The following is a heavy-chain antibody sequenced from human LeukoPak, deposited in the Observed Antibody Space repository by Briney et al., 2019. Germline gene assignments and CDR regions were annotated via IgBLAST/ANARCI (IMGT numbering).Heavy chain of an antibody. CDR2: IYYSGST. Sequence: GSLRLSCAASGFTFSSQAMSWVRQAPGKGLEWIGYIYYSGSTNYNPSLKSRVTMSVDTSKNQFSLKLSSVTATDTAVYYCARYGLAYTYDFWGQGTLVTVSS. CDR1: GFTFSSQA. V-gene: IGHV4-59*11. J-gene: IGHJ4*02. D-gene: IGHD3-16*01. CDR3: ARYGLAYTYDF.